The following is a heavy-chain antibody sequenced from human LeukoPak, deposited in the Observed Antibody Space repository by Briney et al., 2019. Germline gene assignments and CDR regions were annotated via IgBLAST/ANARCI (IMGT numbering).Heavy chain of an antibody. J-gene: IGHJ6*02. CDR3: ARARAHSYYYYGMDV. Sequence: PSETLSLTCTVSGGSISSYYWSWIRQPPGKGLEWIGYIYYSGSTNYNPSLKSRVTISVDTSKNQFSLKLSSVTAADTAVYYCARARAHSYYYYGMDVWGQGTTVTVSS. V-gene: IGHV4-59*01. D-gene: IGHD1-26*01. CDR1: GGSISSYY. CDR2: IYYSGST.